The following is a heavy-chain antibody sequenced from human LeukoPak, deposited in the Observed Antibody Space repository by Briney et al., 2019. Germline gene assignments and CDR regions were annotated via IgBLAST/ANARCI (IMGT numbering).Heavy chain of an antibody. CDR3: AAHEYYYYYGMDV. Sequence: GGSLRLSCAASGFTFSSYAMSWVRQAPGKGLELVSAISGSGGSTYYADSVKGRFTISRDNSKNTLYLQMNSLRAEDTAVYYCAAHEYYYYYGMDVWGQGTTVTVS. V-gene: IGHV3-23*01. CDR2: ISGSGGST. J-gene: IGHJ6*02. CDR1: GFTFSSYA.